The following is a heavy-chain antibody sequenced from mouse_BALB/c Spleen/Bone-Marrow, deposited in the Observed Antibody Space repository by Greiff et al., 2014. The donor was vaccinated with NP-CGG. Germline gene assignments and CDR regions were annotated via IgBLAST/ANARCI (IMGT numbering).Heavy chain of an antibody. Sequence: VQLKQSRPDLVKPSQSLSLTCTVPGYSITSGYSWHWIRQFPENKLEWMGYIHYSGSTNYNPSLKSRISITRDTSKNQFFLQLNSVTTEDTATYYCARRGGLQYWYFDVWGAGTTVTVSS. CDR2: IHYSGST. V-gene: IGHV3-1*02. CDR1: GYSITSGYS. J-gene: IGHJ1*01. D-gene: IGHD2-13*01. CDR3: ARRGGLQYWYFDV.